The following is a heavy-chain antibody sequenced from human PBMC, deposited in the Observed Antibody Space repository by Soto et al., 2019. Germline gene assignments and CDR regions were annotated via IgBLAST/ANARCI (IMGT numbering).Heavy chain of an antibody. V-gene: IGHV3-23*01. CDR2: IATHNNA. CDR3: AKEARVRSQAGDCFDY. Sequence: GGSLRLSGAASELIFANYDINWVRQSPGKALEWVAAIATHNNAYYADSVRGRFTISRDDSTNTVYLELNRLRVDDTAVYYCAKEARVRSQAGDCFDYWAQGTLVTVSS. D-gene: IGHD2-21*01. J-gene: IGHJ4*02. CDR1: ELIFANYD.